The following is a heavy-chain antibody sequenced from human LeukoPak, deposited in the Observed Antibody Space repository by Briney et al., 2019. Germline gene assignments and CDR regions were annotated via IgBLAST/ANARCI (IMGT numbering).Heavy chain of an antibody. J-gene: IGHJ4*02. V-gene: IGHV1-24*01. CDR1: GNTLTELS. D-gene: IGHD4-17*01. CDR3: ARSRLTVTHFDY. CDR2: FDPEDGET. Sequence: ASVKVSCKVSGNTLTELSMHRVRQAPGKGLEWMGGFDPEDGETIYAQNFQGRVTMTEDTSTDTAYMELSSLRSEDTAVYYCARSRLTVTHFDYWGQGTLVTVSS.